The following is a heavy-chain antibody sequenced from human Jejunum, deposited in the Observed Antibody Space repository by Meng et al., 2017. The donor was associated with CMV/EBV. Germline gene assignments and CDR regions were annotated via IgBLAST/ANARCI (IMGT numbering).Heavy chain of an antibody. CDR3: ARVEAIAASNGGGYYYYYGMDV. CDR2: IRKDGGEI. CDR1: W. V-gene: IGHV3-7*01. J-gene: IGHJ6*02. D-gene: IGHD6-6*01. Sequence: WMGWVRQAPGKGLEWVDDIRKDGGEIYYVDSVKGRFTISRDNAKNSLYLQMNSLRAEDTAVYYCARVEAIAASNGGGYYYYYGMDVWGQGTTVTVSS.